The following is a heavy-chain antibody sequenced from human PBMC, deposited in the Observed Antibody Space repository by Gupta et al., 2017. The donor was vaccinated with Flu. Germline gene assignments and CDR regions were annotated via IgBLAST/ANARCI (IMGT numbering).Heavy chain of an antibody. D-gene: IGHD1-26*01. J-gene: IGHJ4*02. CDR2: ISGSGGST. CDR3: AKGRIVGATRAYDY. Sequence: QAPGKGLEWVSAISGSGGSTYYADSVKGRFTISRDNSKNTLYLQMNSLRAEDTAVYYCAKGRIVGATRAYDYWGQGTLVTVSS. V-gene: IGHV3-23*01.